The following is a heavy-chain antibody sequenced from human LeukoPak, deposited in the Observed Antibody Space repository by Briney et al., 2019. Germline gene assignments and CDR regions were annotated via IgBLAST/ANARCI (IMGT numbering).Heavy chain of an antibody. J-gene: IGHJ2*01. D-gene: IGHD3-22*01. Sequence: SETLSLTCTVSGGSINSYYWSWIRQPPGKGLECIGYIHYTGSTNYNPSLKSRVTISVDTSKNQFSLKLSSVTAADTAVYYCASEGGTYYYDSSGYYPNWYFDLWGRGTLVTVSS. V-gene: IGHV4-59*12. CDR2: IHYTGST. CDR1: GGSINSYY. CDR3: ASEGGTYYYDSSGYYPNWYFDL.